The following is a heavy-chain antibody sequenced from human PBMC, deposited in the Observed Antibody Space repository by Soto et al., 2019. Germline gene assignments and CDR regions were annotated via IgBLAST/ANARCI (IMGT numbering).Heavy chain of an antibody. J-gene: IGHJ4*02. D-gene: IGHD3-22*01. CDR3: AVTYYYDSSGYYYFDY. Sequence: ASVKVSCKASGYTFTGYYMHWVRQAPGQGLEWMGWINPNSGGTNYAQKFQGRVTITADKSTSTAYMELSSLRSEDTAVYYCAVTYYYDSSGYYYFDYWGQGTLVTVSS. V-gene: IGHV1-2*02. CDR2: INPNSGGT. CDR1: GYTFTGYY.